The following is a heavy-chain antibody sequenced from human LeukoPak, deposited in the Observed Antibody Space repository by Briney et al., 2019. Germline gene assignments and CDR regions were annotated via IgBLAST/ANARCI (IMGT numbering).Heavy chain of an antibody. J-gene: IGHJ4*02. D-gene: IGHD4-23*01. V-gene: IGHV4-61*02. CDR2: IYTSGST. CDR3: ARVGLYGGKLDY. CDR1: GGSISSGSYY. Sequence: LSLTXTVSGGSISSGSYYWSWVRQPAGKGLEWIGRIYTSGSTYYNPSLKSRVTISIDTSNNQFSLKLTSVTAADTAVYYCARVGLYGGKLDYWGQGTLVTVSS.